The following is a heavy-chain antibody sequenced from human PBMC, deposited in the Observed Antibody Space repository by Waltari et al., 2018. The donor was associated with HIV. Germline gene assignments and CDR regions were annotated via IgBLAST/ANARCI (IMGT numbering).Heavy chain of an antibody. Sequence: EEQLLESGGGLIQPGGSLRLSCEASGFTFSNYAMTWVRQASGKGLEWISSLTGSGGATFYADSVKGRFTISRDNSKNTLYLQMNSLRADDTAIYYCAKERSWPATATLSGYQYGMDVWGQGTTVTVSS. CDR3: AKERSWPATATLSGYQYGMDV. V-gene: IGHV3-23*01. J-gene: IGHJ6*02. CDR1: GFTFSNYA. CDR2: LTGSGGAT. D-gene: IGHD1-1*01.